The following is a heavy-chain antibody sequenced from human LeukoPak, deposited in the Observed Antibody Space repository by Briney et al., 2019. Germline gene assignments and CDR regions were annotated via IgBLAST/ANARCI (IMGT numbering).Heavy chain of an antibody. V-gene: IGHV3-33*01. J-gene: IGHJ4*02. CDR1: GFTFSSYG. CDR3: ARGSDCSGGSCWGPIDY. CDR2: IWYDGSNK. Sequence: GGSLRLSCAASGFTFSSYGMHWVRQAPGKGLEWVAVIWYDGSNKYYADSVKGRFTISRDNSKNTLYLQMNSLRAEDTAVYYCARGSDCSGGSCWGPIDYWGQGTLVTVSS. D-gene: IGHD2-15*01.